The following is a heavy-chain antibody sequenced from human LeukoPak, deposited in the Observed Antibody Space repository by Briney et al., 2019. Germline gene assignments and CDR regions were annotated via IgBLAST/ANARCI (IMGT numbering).Heavy chain of an antibody. V-gene: IGHV1-2*02. J-gene: IGHJ4*02. Sequence: XVXQAPGQXPEWMGSINPNTGDTHYAQKFQGRVIMTRDTSITTAYMELSSLKADDTAVYYCARRLGNDYGDYFDYWGQGTLVTVSS. D-gene: IGHD4-17*01. CDR3: ARRLGNDYGDYFDY. CDR2: INPNTGDT.